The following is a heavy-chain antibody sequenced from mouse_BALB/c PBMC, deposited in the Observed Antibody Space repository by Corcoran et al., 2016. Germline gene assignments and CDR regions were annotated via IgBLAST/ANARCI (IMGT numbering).Heavy chain of an antibody. V-gene: IGHV1-22*01. CDR2: INPNNGGT. Sequence: EDQLQQSGPEQVKPGASMRISGKTSGYTFTEYTMHWVKQSHGKSLERMGGINPNNGGTSYNKKFKGKATKTEDKSSSTAYMELRSLTSEDSAVYYYAREYRYDGYFDYCGQGTTLTVSS. J-gene: IGHJ2*01. CDR3: AREYRYDGYFDY. CDR1: GYTFTEYT. D-gene: IGHD2-14*01.